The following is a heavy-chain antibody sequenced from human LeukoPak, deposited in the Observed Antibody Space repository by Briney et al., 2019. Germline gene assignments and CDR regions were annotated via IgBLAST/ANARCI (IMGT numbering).Heavy chain of an antibody. CDR2: INPNTGDT. D-gene: IGHD4-11*01. J-gene: IGHJ3*01. CDR3: ARALVSNYGHDAFDF. V-gene: IGHV1-2*02. Sequence: ASEKVSCKTSGYTFTGYYIHWVRQAPGQGLEWLGWINPNTGDTNYAQTFQGRVVLTSDTSVETAYVDLSSLKSDDTAIYYCARALVSNYGHDAFDFWGQGTMVTVSS. CDR1: GYTFTGYY.